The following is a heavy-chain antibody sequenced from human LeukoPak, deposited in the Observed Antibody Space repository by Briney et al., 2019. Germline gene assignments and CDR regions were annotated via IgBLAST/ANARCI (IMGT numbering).Heavy chain of an antibody. CDR3: VRVVVIPYYFDY. V-gene: IGHV3-66*01. J-gene: IGHJ4*02. CDR1: GFTFSSYG. Sequence: GGSLRLSCAASGFTFSSYGMSWVRQAPGKGLEWVSVIYSGGSTYYADSVKGRFTISRDNSKNTLYLQMNSLRAEDTAVYYCVRVVVIPYYFDYWGQGTLVTVSS. CDR2: IYSGGST. D-gene: IGHD3-22*01.